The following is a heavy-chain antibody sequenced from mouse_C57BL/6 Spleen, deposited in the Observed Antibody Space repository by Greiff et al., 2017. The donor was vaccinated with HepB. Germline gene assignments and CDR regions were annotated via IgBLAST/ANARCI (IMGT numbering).Heavy chain of an antibody. D-gene: IGHD1-1*01. CDR3: ARGPYYGSSLYWYFDV. J-gene: IGHJ1*03. CDR1: GYTFTSYW. Sequence: QVQLQQPGAELVKPGASVKMSCKASGYTFTSYWITWVKQRPGQGLEWIGDIYPGSGSTNYNEKFKSKATLTVDTSSSTAYMQLSSRTSEDSAVYYCARGPYYGSSLYWYFDVWGTGTTVTVSS. V-gene: IGHV1-55*01. CDR2: IYPGSGST.